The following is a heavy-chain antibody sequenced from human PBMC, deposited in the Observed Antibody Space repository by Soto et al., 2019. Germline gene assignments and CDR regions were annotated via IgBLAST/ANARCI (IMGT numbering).Heavy chain of an antibody. Sequence: GLSLRLSCTASGFTLRNYAMSCVRQAPGKGLQWVSAISGNGGTTYYADSVKGRCTLSRDNFKDTLYLRMNSLRTEETAVHYFAQVQGNGRLYFDSWGLGPLVIVSA. V-gene: IGHV3-23*01. J-gene: IGHJ4*02. CDR3: AQVQGNGRLYFDS. D-gene: IGHD2-8*01. CDR1: GFTLRNYA. CDR2: ISGNGGTT.